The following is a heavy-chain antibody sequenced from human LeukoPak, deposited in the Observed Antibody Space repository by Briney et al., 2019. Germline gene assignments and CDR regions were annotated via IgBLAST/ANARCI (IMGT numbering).Heavy chain of an antibody. V-gene: IGHV3-7*01. CDR2: IKQDGSEK. J-gene: IGHJ4*02. Sequence: GGSLRLSCAASGFTFSSYWMNWVRQAPGKGLEWVANIKQDGSEKYYVDSVKGRFTISRDNAKYSLYRQMNSLRVEDMGVYYCARETRGHYYDSSGPDHWGQGTLVTVSS. CDR1: GFTFSSYW. CDR3: ARETRGHYYDSSGPDH. D-gene: IGHD3-22*01.